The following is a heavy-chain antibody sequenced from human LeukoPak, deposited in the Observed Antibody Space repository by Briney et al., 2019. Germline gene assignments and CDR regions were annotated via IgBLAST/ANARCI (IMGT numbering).Heavy chain of an antibody. J-gene: IGHJ4*02. CDR3: ARAQANWGSGVDY. Sequence: SETLSLTCTVSGGSISSGSYYWSWIRQPAGKGLEWIGRIYTSGSTNYNPSLKSRVTISVDTSKNQFSLKLSSVTAADTAVYYGARAQANWGSGVDYWGQGTLVTVSS. D-gene: IGHD7-27*01. V-gene: IGHV4-61*02. CDR1: GGSISSGSYY. CDR2: IYTSGST.